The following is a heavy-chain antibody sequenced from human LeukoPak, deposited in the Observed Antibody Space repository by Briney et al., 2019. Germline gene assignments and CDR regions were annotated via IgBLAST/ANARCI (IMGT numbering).Heavy chain of an antibody. CDR2: ISSSTGYI. Sequence: PGGSLRLSCAASGFTFSSHGMNWVRQARGKGLGWVSAISSSTGYIYYADSVKGRFTISRDNAKNSLYLQMNSLRAEDTAVYYCARGALGLRGAFDIWGQGTMVTVSS. D-gene: IGHD1-7*01. CDR3: ARGALGLRGAFDI. CDR1: GFTFSSHG. V-gene: IGHV3-21*01. J-gene: IGHJ3*02.